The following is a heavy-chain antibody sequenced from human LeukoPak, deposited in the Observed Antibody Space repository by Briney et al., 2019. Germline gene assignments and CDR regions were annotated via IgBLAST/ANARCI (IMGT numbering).Heavy chain of an antibody. CDR3: ARDSGWELQHFYFDH. CDR1: GYTFNSYG. D-gene: IGHD1-26*01. Sequence: GASAKVSCKASGYTFNSYGINWVRQAPGQGLECMGWISVYNGQTNYAHKFQGRVTMTTDTSTRTVYMELRSLRSDDTAVYYCARDSGWELQHFYFDHWGQGTLVTVSA. V-gene: IGHV1-18*01. CDR2: ISVYNGQT. J-gene: IGHJ4*02.